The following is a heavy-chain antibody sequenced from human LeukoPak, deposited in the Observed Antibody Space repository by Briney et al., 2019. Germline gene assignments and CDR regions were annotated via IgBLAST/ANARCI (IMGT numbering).Heavy chain of an antibody. D-gene: IGHD2-2*01. J-gene: IGHJ6*02. CDR2: ISYDGSNK. Sequence: GGSLRLSCAASGFTFSSYGMHWVRQAPGKGLEWVAVISYDGSNKYYADSVKGRLTISRDNSKNTLYLQMNSLRAEGTAVYYCAKDLRYCSSTSCYGFPYYYYGMDVWGQGTTVTVSS. V-gene: IGHV3-30*18. CDR1: GFTFSSYG. CDR3: AKDLRYCSSTSCYGFPYYYYGMDV.